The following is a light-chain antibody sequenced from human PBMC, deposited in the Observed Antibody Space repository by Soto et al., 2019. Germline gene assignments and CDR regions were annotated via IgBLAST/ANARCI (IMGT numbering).Light chain of an antibody. CDR2: DAS. CDR3: QQHSNWPLT. J-gene: IGKJ4*01. V-gene: IGKV3-11*01. CDR1: QSISSK. Sequence: EIVLTQSPATLSLSPGERATLSCRASQSISSKLAWYQQKPGQAPRLLIHDASNRATGIPARFSGSGSSTDFTLTISSLEPEDFAVYFCQQHSNWPLTFGGGTKVEIK.